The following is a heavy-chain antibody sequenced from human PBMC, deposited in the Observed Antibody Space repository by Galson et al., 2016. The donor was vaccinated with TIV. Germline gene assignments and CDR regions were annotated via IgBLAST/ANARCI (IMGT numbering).Heavy chain of an antibody. CDR3: ARDLNYDFWSGYYVHDSYYGMDV. CDR2: INHSGST. Sequence: ETLSLTCAVYGGSFSGYYWSWIRQPPGKGLEWIGEINHSGSTNYNVSLKSRVTIPVDTSKNQFSLKLTSVTAADTAVYYCARDLNYDFWSGYYVHDSYYGMDVWGQGTTVTVSS. J-gene: IGHJ6*02. V-gene: IGHV4-34*01. D-gene: IGHD3-3*01. CDR1: GGSFSGYY.